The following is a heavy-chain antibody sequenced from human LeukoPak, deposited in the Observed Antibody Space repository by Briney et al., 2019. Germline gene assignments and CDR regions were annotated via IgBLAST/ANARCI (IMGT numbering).Heavy chain of an antibody. Sequence: GGSLRLSCAASGFTFSSYEMNWVRQAPGKGLEYVSVISSNGGSTYYADSVKGRFTISRDNSKNTLYLQMSSLRAEDTAVYYCVKDDIQGWFDPWGQGTLVTVSS. D-gene: IGHD3-9*01. CDR1: GFTFSSYE. CDR3: VKDDIQGWFDP. CDR2: ISSNGGST. V-gene: IGHV3-64D*06. J-gene: IGHJ5*02.